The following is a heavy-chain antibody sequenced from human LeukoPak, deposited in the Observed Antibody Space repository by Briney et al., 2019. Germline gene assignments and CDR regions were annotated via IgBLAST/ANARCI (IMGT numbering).Heavy chain of an antibody. D-gene: IGHD3-10*01. Sequence: PSETLSLTCAVYGGSFSGYYWSWIGQPPGKGLEWIGEINHSGSTNYNPSLKSRVTISVDTSKNQFSLKLSSVTAADTAVYYCARTSMIRGVILSRPYDYSMDVWGKGTTVTVSS. CDR3: ARTSMIRGVILSRPYDYSMDV. CDR2: INHSGST. V-gene: IGHV4-34*01. CDR1: GGSFSGYY. J-gene: IGHJ6*03.